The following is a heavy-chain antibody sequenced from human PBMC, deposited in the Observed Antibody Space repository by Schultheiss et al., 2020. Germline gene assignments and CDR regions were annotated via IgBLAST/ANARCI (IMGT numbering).Heavy chain of an antibody. Sequence: ASVKVSCKASGYTFTGYYMHWVRQAPGQGLEWMGWINPNSGGTNYAQKFQGRVTMTRDTSISTAYMELSRLRSDDTAVYYCAFTPRREQWLGGLGPFDYWGQGTLVTVSS. CDR2: INPNSGGT. CDR3: AFTPRREQWLGGLGPFDY. J-gene: IGHJ4*02. CDR1: GYTFTGYY. D-gene: IGHD6-19*01. V-gene: IGHV1-2*02.